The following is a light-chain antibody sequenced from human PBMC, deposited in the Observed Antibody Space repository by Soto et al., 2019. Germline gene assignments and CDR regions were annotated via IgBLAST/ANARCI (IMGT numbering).Light chain of an antibody. J-gene: IGKJ4*01. CDR3: QQLNSYPLP. Sequence: DIQLTQSPSFLSASVGDRVTITCRASQGISSYLAWYQQKPGKAPKLLIYAASTLQSGVPSRFSGSVSGTEFTLSVSSLQPEDFATYYCQQLNSYPLPFGGGTKGEIK. V-gene: IGKV1-9*01. CDR2: AAS. CDR1: QGISSY.